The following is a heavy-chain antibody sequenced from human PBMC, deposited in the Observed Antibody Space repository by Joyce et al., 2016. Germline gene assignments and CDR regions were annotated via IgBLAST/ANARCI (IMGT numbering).Heavy chain of an antibody. J-gene: IGHJ4*02. D-gene: IGHD2-21*01. CDR1: GDSITKFGYY. CDR3: AATRRDSEHLPFHH. V-gene: IGHV4-31*03. CDR2: ISYTGST. Sequence: QVQLQESGPGLVKPSQTMSLTCIVSGDSITKFGYYWSWLRQHPGKGLECIGYISYTGSTYYSRSLKSRVVMSLDTSKNHFSLNLTSLTAADTAVFYCAATRRDSEHLPFHHWGQGTLVTVSS.